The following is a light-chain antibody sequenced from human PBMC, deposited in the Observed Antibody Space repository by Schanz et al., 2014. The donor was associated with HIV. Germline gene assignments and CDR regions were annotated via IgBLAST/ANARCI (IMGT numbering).Light chain of an antibody. J-gene: IGKJ2*01. V-gene: IGKV3-20*01. CDR3: QQYSDWPPST. CDR1: QSVSSNY. CDR2: GAS. Sequence: EIVLTQSPGTLSLSPGERATLSCRASQSVSSNYLAWYQHNAGQAPRLLIYGASTRATGIPDRFSGSGSGTDFTLTISRVDPEDFALYYCQQYSDWPPSTFGQGTKVEIK.